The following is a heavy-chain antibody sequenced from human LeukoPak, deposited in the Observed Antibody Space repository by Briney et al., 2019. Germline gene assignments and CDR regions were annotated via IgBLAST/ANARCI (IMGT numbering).Heavy chain of an antibody. Sequence: ASVRVSCKASGYPFTGYYLHWARQAPGQGLEWMGWINPDSGGTKYAQKFHGRVTMTRDTSISTAYMEVNSLTSDDTAVYYCARDLRSFLYYFDFWGQGTLVTVSS. V-gene: IGHV1-2*02. D-gene: IGHD4-17*01. CDR1: GYPFTGYY. J-gene: IGHJ4*02. CDR2: INPDSGGT. CDR3: ARDLRSFLYYFDF.